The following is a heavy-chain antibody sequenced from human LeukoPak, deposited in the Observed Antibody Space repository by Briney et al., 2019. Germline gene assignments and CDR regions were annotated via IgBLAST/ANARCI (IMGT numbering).Heavy chain of an antibody. CDR2: ISSSSSTI. Sequence: GGSLRLSCAASGFTFSSYSMNWVRQAPGKGLEWVSYISSSSSTIYYADSVKGRFTISRDNAKNSLYLQMNSLRAEDTAVYYCARGSLSGGDWFDPWGQGTLVTVSS. CDR3: ARGSLSGGDWFDP. D-gene: IGHD3-10*01. J-gene: IGHJ5*02. V-gene: IGHV3-48*01. CDR1: GFTFSSYS.